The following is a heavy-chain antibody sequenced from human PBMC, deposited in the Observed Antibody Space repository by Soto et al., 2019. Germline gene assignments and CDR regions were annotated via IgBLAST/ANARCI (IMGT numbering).Heavy chain of an antibody. V-gene: IGHV4-30-4*01. CDR1: GDSISNLDYF. CDR2: IYKSANT. J-gene: IGHJ5*01. D-gene: IGHD7-27*01. CDR3: ARGRYCLTGRCFPNWFDS. Sequence: PSETLSLTCSVSGDSISNLDYFWAWIRQPPGQALEYIGYIYKSANTYYNPSFESRVAISVDTSKSQFSLNVTSVTAAETAVYFCARGRYCLTGRCFPNWFDSWGQGALVTVS.